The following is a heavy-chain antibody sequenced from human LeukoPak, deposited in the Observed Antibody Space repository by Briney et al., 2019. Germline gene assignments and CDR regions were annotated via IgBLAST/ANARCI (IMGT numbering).Heavy chain of an antibody. CDR2: IYYSGST. CDR3: ARSPGYSSSWYPIHFDY. CDR1: GGSISSYY. J-gene: IGHJ4*02. Sequence: SETLSLTCTVSGGSISSYYWSWIRQPPGKGLEWIGYIYYSGSTNYNPSLKSRVTISVDTSKSQFSLKLSSVTAADTAVYYCARSPGYSSSWYPIHFDYWGQGTLVTVSS. D-gene: IGHD6-13*01. V-gene: IGHV4-59*08.